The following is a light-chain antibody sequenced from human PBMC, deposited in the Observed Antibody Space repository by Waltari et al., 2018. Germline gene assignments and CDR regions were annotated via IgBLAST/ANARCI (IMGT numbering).Light chain of an antibody. J-gene: IGKJ4*01. CDR1: QDLDNW. CDR3: QQLHSYPRA. Sequence: DIQMTQSPSSLSASVGARVTITCRASQDLDNWLAWYQQKPGKAPNLLIYGASVLESGVPSRFSGSGSGTDFTLTISSLQPEDFATYYCQQLHSYPRAFGGGTKVESK. V-gene: IGKV1-12*01. CDR2: GAS.